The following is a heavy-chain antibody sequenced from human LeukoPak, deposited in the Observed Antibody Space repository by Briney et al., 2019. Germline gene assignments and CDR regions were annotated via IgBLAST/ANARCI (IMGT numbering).Heavy chain of an antibody. CDR1: GFTFSNYG. CDR2: VSISGVTT. J-gene: IGHJ4*02. D-gene: IGHD2-2*01. Sequence: GGSLRLSCAASGFTFSNYGMNWVRQAPGKGLEWVSGVSISGVTTYYADSVKGRFTISRDNAKNSLYLQMNSLRAEDTAVYYCAKLGYCSSTSCSSGAYWGQGTLVTVSS. CDR3: AKLGYCSSTSCSSGAY. V-gene: IGHV3-48*01.